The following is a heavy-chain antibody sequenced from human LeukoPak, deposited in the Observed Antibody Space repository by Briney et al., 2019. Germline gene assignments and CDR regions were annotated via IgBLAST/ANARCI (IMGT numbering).Heavy chain of an antibody. CDR2: IYYSGST. Sequence: PSETLSLTCTVSGVSISSDYWSWIRQPPGKGLEWIGYIYYSGSTNYNPSLKSRVTISVDTSKNQFSLKLSSVTAADTAVYYCARGCSSTSCYGNYYYYMDVWGKGTTVTVSS. V-gene: IGHV4-59*01. CDR3: ARGCSSTSCYGNYYYYMDV. CDR1: GVSISSDY. J-gene: IGHJ6*03. D-gene: IGHD2-2*01.